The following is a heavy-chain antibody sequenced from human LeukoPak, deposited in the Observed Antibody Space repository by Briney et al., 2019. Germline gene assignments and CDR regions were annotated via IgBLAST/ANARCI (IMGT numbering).Heavy chain of an antibody. Sequence: GGSLRLSCAVSGFTFSNYWISWVRQAPGKGLEWVANIKQDGSEKYYVGSVEGRFTISRDNAKNSLFLQMNNLRAEDTAVYYCARDKIVGATHLDYWGQGTLVTVSS. J-gene: IGHJ4*02. CDR2: IKQDGSEK. D-gene: IGHD1-26*01. CDR1: GFTFSNYW. V-gene: IGHV3-7*01. CDR3: ARDKIVGATHLDY.